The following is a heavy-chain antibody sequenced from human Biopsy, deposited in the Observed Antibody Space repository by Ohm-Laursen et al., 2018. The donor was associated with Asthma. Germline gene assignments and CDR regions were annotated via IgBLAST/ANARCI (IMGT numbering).Heavy chain of an antibody. CDR1: GFTVSRDH. CDR3: ARTFHFWSPYHAEHYQL. D-gene: IGHD3-3*02. CDR2: IYSGGTS. J-gene: IGHJ1*01. Sequence: SLRLSCAALGFTVSRDHMFWVRQAPGKGLEWVSVIYSGGTSDTADSVRGRFTISRDFYKNTLYLQMDSLRAEDTAVYYCARTFHFWSPYHAEHYQLWGQGTLVTVPS. V-gene: IGHV3-53*01.